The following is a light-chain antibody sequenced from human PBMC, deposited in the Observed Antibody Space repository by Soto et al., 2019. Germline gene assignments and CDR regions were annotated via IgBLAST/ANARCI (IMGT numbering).Light chain of an antibody. CDR1: SGDVGGYKF. Sequence: QSALTQPASVSGSPGQSITIYCTGTSGDVGGYKFVSWYQQHPGKAPKLMIYEVSNRPSGVSSRFSGSKSGTSASLAITGLQAEDEADYYCQSYDSSLSGSWVFGGGTKLTVL. CDR3: QSYDSSLSGSWV. V-gene: IGLV2-14*01. J-gene: IGLJ3*02. CDR2: EVS.